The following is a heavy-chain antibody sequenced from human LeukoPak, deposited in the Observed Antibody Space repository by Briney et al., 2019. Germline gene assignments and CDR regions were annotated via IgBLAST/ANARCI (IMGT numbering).Heavy chain of an antibody. V-gene: IGHV3-7*01. CDR3: ARVTMIVVVNWFDP. CDR1: GFTFSDYW. Sequence: GGSLRLSCAASGFTFSDYWMNWVRQAPGRGLEWVASIKQDGSEKYYVDSVKGRFTISRDNAKNSLYLQMNSLRAEDTAVYYCARVTMIVVVNWFDPWGQGTLVTVSS. D-gene: IGHD3-22*01. J-gene: IGHJ5*02. CDR2: IKQDGSEK.